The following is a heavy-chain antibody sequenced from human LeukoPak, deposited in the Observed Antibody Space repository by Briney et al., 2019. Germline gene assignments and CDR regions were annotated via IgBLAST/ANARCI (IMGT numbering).Heavy chain of an antibody. CDR2: IYHSGTT. CDR3: AGQLERRQSFDY. V-gene: IGHV4-38-2*01. Sequence: SETLSLTCAVSGYSISSGYYWGWIRQPPGKGLEWIGTIYHSGTTYYNPSLKSRVTISVDTSKNQFSLKLSSVTAADTAVYYCAGQLERRQSFDYWGQGTLATVSS. D-gene: IGHD1-1*01. J-gene: IGHJ4*02. CDR1: GYSISSGYY.